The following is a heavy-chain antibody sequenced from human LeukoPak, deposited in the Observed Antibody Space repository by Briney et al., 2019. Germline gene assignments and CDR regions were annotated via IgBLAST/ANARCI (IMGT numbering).Heavy chain of an antibody. CDR3: AKDITGYSSSWSADFDY. CDR2: IYSDGST. CDR1: GFIVSSNY. J-gene: IGHJ4*02. D-gene: IGHD6-13*01. V-gene: IGHV3-53*01. Sequence: GGSLRLSCAASGFIVSSNYMSWVRQAPGKGLEWVSIIYSDGSTYYADSVKGRFTISRDNFKNTLYLQMNSLRAEDTAVYYCAKDITGYSSSWSADFDYWGQGTLVTVSS.